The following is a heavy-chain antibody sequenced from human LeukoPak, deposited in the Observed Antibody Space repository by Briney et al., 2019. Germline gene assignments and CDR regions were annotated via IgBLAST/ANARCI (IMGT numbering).Heavy chain of an antibody. V-gene: IGHV3-30*18. CDR1: GFTFSSYG. Sequence: GGSLRLSCAASGFTFSSYGMHWVRQAPGKGLEWVAVISYDGSNKYYADSVKGRFTISRDNSKNTLYLQMNSLRAEDTAVYYCAKDRRRRLRFLEWLPHNYPDYWGQGTLVTVSS. D-gene: IGHD3-3*01. J-gene: IGHJ4*02. CDR3: AKDRRRRLRFLEWLPHNYPDY. CDR2: ISYDGSNK.